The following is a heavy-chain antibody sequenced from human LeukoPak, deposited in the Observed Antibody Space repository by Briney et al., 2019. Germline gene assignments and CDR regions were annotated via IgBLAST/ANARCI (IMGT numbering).Heavy chain of an antibody. J-gene: IGHJ6*02. Sequence: AGGSLRLSCVASGFSFDNFAMTWVRQAPGKGLEWVSTICDNIHYADSVRGRFTIPRDNSRKTVFLQINSLTPEDAATYYCTKDSQGFYGGFWYGTYGMDVWGQGTTVTVSS. V-gene: IGHV3-23*01. D-gene: IGHD3-16*01. CDR1: GFSFDNFA. CDR2: ICDNI. CDR3: TKDSQGFYGGFWYGTYGMDV.